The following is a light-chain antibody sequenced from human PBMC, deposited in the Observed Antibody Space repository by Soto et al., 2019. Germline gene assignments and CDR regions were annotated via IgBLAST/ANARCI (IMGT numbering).Light chain of an antibody. CDR3: QQTHSTPYT. V-gene: IGKV1-39*01. J-gene: IGKJ2*01. CDR2: GAS. Sequence: DIQMTQSPSSLSASVGDRITITCRASQTISNFLNWYHQRPGKAPKLLIFGASSLQSGVPSKFTGSGSGTDFTLTISDLQPEDFATYYCQQTHSTPYTFGQGTNLEIK. CDR1: QTISNF.